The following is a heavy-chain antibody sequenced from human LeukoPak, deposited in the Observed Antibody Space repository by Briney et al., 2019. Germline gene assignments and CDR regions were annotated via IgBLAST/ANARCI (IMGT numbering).Heavy chain of an antibody. V-gene: IGHV4-34*01. J-gene: IGHJ4*02. CDR2: INHSGST. CDR1: GGFFSGYY. Sequence: SETLSLTCAVYGGFFSGYYWSWIRQPPGKGLEWIGEINHSGSTNYNPSLKSRVTISVDTSKNQFSLKLSSVTAADTAVYYCASAGGGSGSYDYWGRGTLVTVSS. CDR3: ASAGGGSGSYDY. D-gene: IGHD3-10*01.